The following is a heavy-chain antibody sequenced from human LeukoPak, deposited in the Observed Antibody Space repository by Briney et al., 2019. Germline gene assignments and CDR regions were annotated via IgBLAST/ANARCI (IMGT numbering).Heavy chain of an antibody. CDR2: IYYSGST. Sequence: SETLSLTCTVSGVSISSYYWSWIRQPPGKGLEWIGYIYYSGSTNYNPSLKSRVTISVDTSKNQFSLKLSSVTAADTAAYYCARELGSHWSDPWGQGTLVTVSS. V-gene: IGHV4-59*01. D-gene: IGHD2-15*01. J-gene: IGHJ5*02. CDR3: ARELGSHWSDP. CDR1: GVSISSYY.